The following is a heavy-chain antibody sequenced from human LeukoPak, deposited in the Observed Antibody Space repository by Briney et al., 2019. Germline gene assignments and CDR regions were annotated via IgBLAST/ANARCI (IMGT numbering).Heavy chain of an antibody. Sequence: SETLSLTCTVSGGSISSYYWSWIRQPPGKGLEWIGYIYYSGSAYYNPSLKSRVIISVDKSQNQFSLKVTSVTAADTAVYYCARGHCSGGSCYRPDWFDPWGQGTLVAVSS. CDR2: IYYSGSA. J-gene: IGHJ5*02. V-gene: IGHV4-59*06. D-gene: IGHD2-15*01. CDR1: GGSISSYY. CDR3: ARGHCSGGSCYRPDWFDP.